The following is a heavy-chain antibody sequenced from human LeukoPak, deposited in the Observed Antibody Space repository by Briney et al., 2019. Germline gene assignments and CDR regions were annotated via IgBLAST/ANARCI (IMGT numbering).Heavy chain of an antibody. Sequence: GGSLRLSCAASGFTFSNYGMSWVRQAPGKGLEWVAFIRYDGSNKYFADSLKGRFTISRDNSKNTLYLQMNSLRPEDTAMYYCAKDWRRIVVVGPITRHGNYMDVWGKGTTVTISS. CDR3: AKDWRRIVVVGPITRHGNYMDV. V-gene: IGHV3-30*02. CDR1: GFTFSNYG. J-gene: IGHJ6*03. CDR2: IRYDGSNK. D-gene: IGHD2-15*01.